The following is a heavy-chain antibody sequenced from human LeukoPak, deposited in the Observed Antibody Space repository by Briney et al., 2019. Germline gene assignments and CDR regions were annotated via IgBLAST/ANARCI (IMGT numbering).Heavy chain of an antibody. D-gene: IGHD2-8*01. CDR2: ISAYNGNT. V-gene: IGHV1-18*01. J-gene: IGHJ5*02. Sequence: SVKLSCTASGYTFTSYGISWVRQAPGQGLGWMGWISAYNGNTNYAQKLQGRVTMTTDTSTSTAYIDLRSLRSGDTAVYYCARDPGVIRFDPWGQGTLVTVSS. CDR1: GYTFTSYG. CDR3: ARDPGVIRFDP.